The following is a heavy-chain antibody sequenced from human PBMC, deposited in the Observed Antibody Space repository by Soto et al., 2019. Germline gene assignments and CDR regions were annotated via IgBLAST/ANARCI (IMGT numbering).Heavy chain of an antibody. Sequence: QLQLQESGPGLVKPSETLSLTCTVSGGSISSSSYYWGWIRQPPGKGLEWIGSIYYSGSTYYNPSLKSRVTISVDTSKNQFSLKLSSVTAADTAVYYCARIYGDYVGSRFADYWGQGTLVTVSS. CDR3: ARIYGDYVGSRFADY. J-gene: IGHJ4*02. CDR1: GGSISSSSYY. V-gene: IGHV4-39*01. CDR2: IYYSGST. D-gene: IGHD4-17*01.